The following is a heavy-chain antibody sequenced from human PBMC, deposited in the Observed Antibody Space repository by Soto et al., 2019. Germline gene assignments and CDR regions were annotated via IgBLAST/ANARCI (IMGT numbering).Heavy chain of an antibody. D-gene: IGHD3-9*01. CDR1: GYTFTNYG. Sequence: KASGYTFTNYGISWVRQAPGQGLEWMGWISAYNGNTNYAQKLQGRVTMTTDTSTSTAYMELRSLRSDDTAVYYCARVVEYYDILTGPENLVYWGQGTLVTVSS. V-gene: IGHV1-18*01. J-gene: IGHJ4*02. CDR3: ARVVEYYDILTGPENLVY. CDR2: ISAYNGNT.